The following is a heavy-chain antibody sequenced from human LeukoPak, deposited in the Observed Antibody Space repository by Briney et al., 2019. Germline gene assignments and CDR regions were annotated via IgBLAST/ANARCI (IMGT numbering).Heavy chain of an antibody. CDR2: INPSGGST. Sequence: APVKVSCKASGYTFTSYYMHWVRQAPGQGLEWMGIINPSGGSTSYAQKFQGRVTITADESTSTAYMELSSLRSEDTAVYYCARRSQHGLLDYWGQGTLVTVPS. CDR3: ARRSQHGLLDY. V-gene: IGHV1-46*01. J-gene: IGHJ4*02. D-gene: IGHD5-18*01. CDR1: GYTFTSYY.